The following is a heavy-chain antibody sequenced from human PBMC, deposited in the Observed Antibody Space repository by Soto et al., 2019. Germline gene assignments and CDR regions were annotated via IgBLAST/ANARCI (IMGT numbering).Heavy chain of an antibody. V-gene: IGHV1-18*01. Sequence: ASVKVSCKASGYTFTTYGISWVRQAPGQGLEWLGWISAYNGNTNYAQEFPGRVTMTTDTSTSTAYMELRSLRSDDTAVYYCARAAVATSHDAFDIWGQGTMVTVSS. CDR2: ISAYNGNT. CDR3: ARAAVATSHDAFDI. CDR1: GYTFTTYG. D-gene: IGHD5-12*01. J-gene: IGHJ3*02.